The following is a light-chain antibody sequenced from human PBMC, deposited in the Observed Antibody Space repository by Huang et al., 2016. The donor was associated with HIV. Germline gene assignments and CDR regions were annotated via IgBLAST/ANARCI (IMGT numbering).Light chain of an antibody. V-gene: IGKV3-15*01. CDR1: QNVNSN. J-gene: IGKJ2*01. CDR2: GAS. Sequence: EVVMTQSPATLSVSPGERATLSFRASQNVNSNVAGYQQKPGQTPRLLIYGASTRATGIPATFSGSGSGTEFTLTISSLQSEEFAVYYCQQYNNWPPVTFGQGTKLEIK. CDR3: QQYNNWPPVT.